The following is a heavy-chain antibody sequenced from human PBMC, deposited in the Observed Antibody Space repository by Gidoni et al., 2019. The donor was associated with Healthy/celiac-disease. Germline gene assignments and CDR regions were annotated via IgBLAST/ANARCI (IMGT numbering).Heavy chain of an antibody. Sequence: QLQLQESGPGLVKPSETLSLTCPVSGGSISSSSYYWGWIRQPPGKGLAWIGSIYYSGSTYYNPSLKSRVTISVDTSKNQFSLKLSSVTAADTAVYYCARHRAGGPGSYCSGGSCYDNWFDPWGQGTLVTVSS. CDR1: GGSISSSSYY. J-gene: IGHJ5*02. CDR2: IYYSGST. CDR3: ARHRAGGPGSYCSGGSCYDNWFDP. D-gene: IGHD2-15*01. V-gene: IGHV4-39*01.